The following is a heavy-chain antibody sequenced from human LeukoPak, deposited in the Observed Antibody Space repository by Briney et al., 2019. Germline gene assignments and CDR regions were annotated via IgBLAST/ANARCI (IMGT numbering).Heavy chain of an antibody. J-gene: IGHJ4*02. D-gene: IGHD3-16*02. CDR3: ARVWELSYDY. Sequence: PGGSLRLSCAASGFTFSTYVMHWVRQAPGKGLEWVAVISIDGNNKYYADTVKGRFTISRDNSKNTVDLLVNSLRAEDTAVYYCARVWELSYDYWGQGTLVTVSS. CDR2: ISIDGNNK. CDR1: GFTFSTYV. V-gene: IGHV3-30*14.